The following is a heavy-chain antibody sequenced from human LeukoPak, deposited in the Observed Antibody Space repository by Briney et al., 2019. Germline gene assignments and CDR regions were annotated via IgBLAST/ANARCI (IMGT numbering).Heavy chain of an antibody. D-gene: IGHD5-12*01. V-gene: IGHV1-69*05. J-gene: IGHJ6*03. CDR2: IIPIFGTA. Sequence: SVKVSCKASGGTFSSYAISWVRQAPGQGLEWMGGIIPIFGTANYAQKFQGRVTITTDESTSTAYMELSSLRSEDTAVYYCASQQIVATRRDYYYYMDVWGKGTTVTVSS. CDR1: GGTFSSYA. CDR3: ASQQIVATRRDYYYYMDV.